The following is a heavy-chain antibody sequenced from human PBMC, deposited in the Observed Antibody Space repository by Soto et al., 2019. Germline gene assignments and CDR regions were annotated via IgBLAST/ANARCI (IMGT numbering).Heavy chain of an antibody. CDR3: ARGGSCYPVD. J-gene: IGHJ4*02. D-gene: IGHD2-2*01. Sequence: EVQLVESGEDLVQPGGSLRLSGAASGFTFSSYWLHWVRQAPGKGPVWVSRINNDGSYTTYADSVKGRFTISRDNAKSTLYLQMNSLRVEDTAVYYYARGGSCYPVDWGQGTLVTVSS. CDR2: INNDGSYT. CDR1: GFTFSSYW. V-gene: IGHV3-74*01.